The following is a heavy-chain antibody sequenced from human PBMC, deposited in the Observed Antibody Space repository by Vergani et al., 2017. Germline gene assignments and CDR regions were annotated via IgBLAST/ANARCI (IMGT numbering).Heavy chain of an antibody. V-gene: IGHV4-34*01. CDR1: GGSFSDYY. J-gene: IGHJ4*02. CDR2: VNHGGST. CDR3: ARAPFFTMVRGIGRNYFDY. D-gene: IGHD3-10*01. Sequence: QVQLQEWGAGLLKTSETLSLTCGVSGGSFSDYYWSWIRQAPGMGLEWIGEVNHGGSTNYNPSLKSRVSISVDTSKNQFSLQLTSVTAADSALYFCARAPFFTMVRGIGRNYFDYWGQGTLVTVSS.